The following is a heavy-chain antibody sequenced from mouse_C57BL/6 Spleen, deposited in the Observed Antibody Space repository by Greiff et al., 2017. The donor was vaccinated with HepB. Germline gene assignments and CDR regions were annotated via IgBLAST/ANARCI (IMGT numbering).Heavy chain of an antibody. J-gene: IGHJ2*01. D-gene: IGHD2-4*01. CDR2: IYPGDGDT. CDR3: ARRRDYDYDGFDY. Sequence: VKLMESGPELVKPGASVKISCKASGYAFSSSWMNWVKQRPGKGLEWIGRIYPGDGDTNYNGKFKGKATLTADKSSSKAYMQLSSLTSEDSAVYFCARRRDYDYDGFDYWGQGTTLTVSS. V-gene: IGHV1-82*01. CDR1: GYAFSSSW.